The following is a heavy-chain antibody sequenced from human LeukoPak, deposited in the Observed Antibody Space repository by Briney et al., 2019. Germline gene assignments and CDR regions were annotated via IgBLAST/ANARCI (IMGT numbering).Heavy chain of an antibody. Sequence: GGSLRLSCAASGLTFSSYALSWVRQGPGKGLDWVSSISVDSITYYLDSVKGRFTISRDNSKSTLYLQMHSLRAEDTALYYCAKCNLNNCREGFDIWGQGTMVTVSS. D-gene: IGHD1-1*01. CDR2: ISVDSIT. CDR1: GLTFSSYA. CDR3: AKCNLNNCREGFDI. V-gene: IGHV3-23*01. J-gene: IGHJ3*02.